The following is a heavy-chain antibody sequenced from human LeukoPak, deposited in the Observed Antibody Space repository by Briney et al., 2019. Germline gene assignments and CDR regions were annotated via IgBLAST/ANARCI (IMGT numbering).Heavy chain of an antibody. CDR1: GFTFSSYA. D-gene: IGHD3-10*01. J-gene: IGHJ4*02. CDR2: ISGSGGST. CDR3: AKASREFVDCGSGSSH. Sequence: PGGSLRLSCAASGFTFSSYAMSWVRQAPGKGLEWVSAISGSGGSTYYADSVKGRFTISRDNSKNTLYLQMNSLRAEDTAVYYCAKASREFVDCGSGSSHWGQGTLVTVSS. V-gene: IGHV3-23*01.